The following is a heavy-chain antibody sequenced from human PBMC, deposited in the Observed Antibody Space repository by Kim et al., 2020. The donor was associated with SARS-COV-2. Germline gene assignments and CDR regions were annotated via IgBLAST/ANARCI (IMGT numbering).Heavy chain of an antibody. Sequence: SETLSLTCTVSSGSISSYYWSWIRQPPGKGLEWIGYIYYSGSTNYNPSLKSRVTISVDTSKNQFSLKLSSVTAADTAGYYCARVWGSMSCPDYWGQGTLV. J-gene: IGHJ4*02. V-gene: IGHV4-59*01. D-gene: IGHD2-2*01. CDR2: IYYSGST. CDR3: ARVWGSMSCPDY. CDR1: SGSISSYY.